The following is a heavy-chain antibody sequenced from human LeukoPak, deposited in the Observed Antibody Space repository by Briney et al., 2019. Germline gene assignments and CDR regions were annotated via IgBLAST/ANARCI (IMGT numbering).Heavy chain of an antibody. Sequence: GGSLRLSCAASGFSFSTYSMNWVRQAPGKGLEWVSSITSSSRRIYYADSVEGRFSIFRDNAKNSLYLQMNSLRPEDTAVYYCARDPCRDGYNPICRGLDYWGQGTLVTVSS. J-gene: IGHJ4*02. V-gene: IGHV3-21*01. CDR2: ITSSSRRI. CDR1: GFSFSTYS. CDR3: ARDPCRDGYNPICRGLDY. D-gene: IGHD5-24*01.